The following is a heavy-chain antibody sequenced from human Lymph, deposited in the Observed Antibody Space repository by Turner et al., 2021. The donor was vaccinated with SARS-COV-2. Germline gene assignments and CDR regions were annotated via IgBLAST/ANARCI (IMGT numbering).Heavy chain of an antibody. D-gene: IGHD5-18*01. CDR2: IKQDGSEK. CDR3: AREDTVMVYDY. J-gene: IGHJ4*02. Sequence: EVRLVESGGGLVQPGGSLGLSCAASGFTFSSYWMSWVRQAPGKGLEWVANIKQDGSEKYYVDSVKGRFTISRDNAKNSLNLQMNSLRAEDTAVYYCAREDTVMVYDYWGQGTLVTVSS. V-gene: IGHV3-7*03. CDR1: GFTFSSYW.